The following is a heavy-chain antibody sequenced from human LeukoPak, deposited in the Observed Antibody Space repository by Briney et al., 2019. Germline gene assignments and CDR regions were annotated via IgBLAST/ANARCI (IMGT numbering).Heavy chain of an antibody. CDR3: AKNRGGSYYSGSDY. Sequence: GGSLRLSCAASGFTFSSYAMNWVRQAPGKGLEWVSAVRGSDAGTSYADSVKGRFTISRDNSKNTLYLQMNSLRAEDAAVYYCAKNRGGSYYSGSDYWGQGTLVTVSS. D-gene: IGHD1-26*01. CDR2: VRGSDAGT. CDR1: GFTFSSYA. J-gene: IGHJ4*02. V-gene: IGHV3-23*01.